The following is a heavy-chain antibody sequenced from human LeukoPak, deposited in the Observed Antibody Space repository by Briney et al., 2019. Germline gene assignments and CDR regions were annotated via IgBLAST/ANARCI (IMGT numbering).Heavy chain of an antibody. J-gene: IGHJ5*02. Sequence: PGGSLRLSCAASGFTFSSYWKNWVRQAPGKGLEWVANIKQDGSEKYYVDSVKGRFTISRDNAKNSLYLQMNSLRAEDTAVYYCARGFGRPWGQGTLVTVSS. CDR3: ARGFGRP. CDR1: GFTFSSYW. CDR2: IKQDGSEK. V-gene: IGHV3-7*03. D-gene: IGHD3-10*01.